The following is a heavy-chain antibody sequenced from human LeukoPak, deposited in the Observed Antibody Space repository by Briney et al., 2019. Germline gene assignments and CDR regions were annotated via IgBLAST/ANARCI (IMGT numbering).Heavy chain of an antibody. CDR3: ARDLSSGWYFDY. Sequence: GSLRLSCAASGFTFSSYRMNWVRQAPGKGLEWVSYISSSSTIYYADSVKGRFTISRDNAKNSLYMQMNSLRDEDTAVYYCARDLSSGWYFDYWGQGTLVTVSS. V-gene: IGHV3-48*02. D-gene: IGHD6-19*01. CDR2: ISSSSTI. J-gene: IGHJ4*02. CDR1: GFTFSSYR.